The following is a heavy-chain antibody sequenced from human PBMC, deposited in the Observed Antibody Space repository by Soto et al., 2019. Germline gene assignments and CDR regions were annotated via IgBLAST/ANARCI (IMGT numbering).Heavy chain of an antibody. D-gene: IGHD1-1*01. CDR2: AYYRSKWYN. J-gene: IGHJ3*02. CDR3: ARAWKGPDAFDI. CDR1: GDSVSSNSAA. Sequence: SQTLSLTCAISGDSVSSNSAAWNWIRQSPSRGLEWLGRAYYRSKWYNDYAVSVKSRITINPDTSKNQFSLQLNSVNPEDTAVNYCARAWKGPDAFDIWGQGTMVTVSS. V-gene: IGHV6-1*01.